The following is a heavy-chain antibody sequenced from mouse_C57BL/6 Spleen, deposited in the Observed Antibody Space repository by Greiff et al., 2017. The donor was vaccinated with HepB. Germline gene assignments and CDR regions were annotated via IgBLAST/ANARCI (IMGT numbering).Heavy chain of an antibody. J-gene: IGHJ2*01. CDR3: AREQGLRRVDY. D-gene: IGHD2-2*01. CDR2: ISDGGSYT. Sequence: EVKLVESGGGLVKPGGSLKLSCAASGFTFSSYAMSWVRQTPEKRLEWVATISDGGSYTYYPDNVKGRFPISRDNAKNNLYLQMSHMKSEDTAMYDGAREQGLRRVDYWGQGTTLTVSS. CDR1: GFTFSSYA. V-gene: IGHV5-4*01.